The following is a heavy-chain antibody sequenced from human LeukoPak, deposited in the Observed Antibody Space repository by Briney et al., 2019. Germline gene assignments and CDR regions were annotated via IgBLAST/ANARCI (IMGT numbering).Heavy chain of an antibody. CDR1: GGSISSGSYY. Sequence: PSETLSLTCTVSGGSISSGSYYWSWLRQPAGKGLEWIGRIYTSGSTNYNPSLKSRVTISVDTSKNQFSLKLSSVTAADTAVYYCARGRESSSSPFFDYWGQGTLVTVSS. V-gene: IGHV4-61*02. J-gene: IGHJ4*02. CDR2: IYTSGST. D-gene: IGHD6-6*01. CDR3: ARGRESSSSPFFDY.